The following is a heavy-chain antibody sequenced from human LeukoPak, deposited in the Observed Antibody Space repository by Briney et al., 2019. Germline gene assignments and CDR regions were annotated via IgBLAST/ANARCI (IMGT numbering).Heavy chain of an antibody. CDR2: ITGSAGDT. CDR3: VRKVLKSNVVLWFGES. CDR1: GFTFSSYA. D-gene: IGHD3-10*01. V-gene: IGHV3-23*01. J-gene: IGHJ4*02. Sequence: PGGSLRLSCAASGFTFSSYAMNWVRQAPGKGLEWVSAITGSAGDTYYADSVQGRFTISRDNSGNTLYLQMNSLRADDTALYFCVRKVLKSNVVLWFGESWGQGTLVTVSS.